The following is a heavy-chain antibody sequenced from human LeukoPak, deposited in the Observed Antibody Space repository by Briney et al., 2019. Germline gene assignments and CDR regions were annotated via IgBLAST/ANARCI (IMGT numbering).Heavy chain of an antibody. D-gene: IGHD3-22*01. CDR3: ARGEYYSDTSSYFDY. CDR2: ISYDGSNK. J-gene: IGHJ4*02. Sequence: GRSLRLSCAASGFTFSSYAIHWVRQAPGKGLEWVAVISYDGSNKYYADSVKGRFTISRDNSKNTLFVQMSSLRAEDTAVYYCARGEYYSDTSSYFDYWGQGTLVTVSS. CDR1: GFTFSSYA. V-gene: IGHV3-30*04.